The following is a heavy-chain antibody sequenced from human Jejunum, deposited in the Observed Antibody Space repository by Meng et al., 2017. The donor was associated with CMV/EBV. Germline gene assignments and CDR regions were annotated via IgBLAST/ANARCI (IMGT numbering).Heavy chain of an antibody. CDR3: ANLGSDLGY. V-gene: IGHV3-23*01. Sequence: SCAASGLTFSRYARDWVRQAPGKGLEWVSDISDSGGSTYYADSVKGRFTIFRDNSKNTLYLQMNSLRVEDTAIYYCANLGSDLGYWGQGTLVTVSS. D-gene: IGHD2-21*01. CDR1: GLTFSRYA. CDR2: ISDSGGST. J-gene: IGHJ4*02.